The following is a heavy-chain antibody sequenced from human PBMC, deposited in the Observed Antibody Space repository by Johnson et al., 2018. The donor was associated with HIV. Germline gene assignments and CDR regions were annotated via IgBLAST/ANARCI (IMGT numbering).Heavy chain of an antibody. D-gene: IGHD2-15*01. CDR1: GFTFSSYA. CDR2: ISYDGSNK. J-gene: IGHJ3*02. CDR3: ARVAPSHDAFDI. V-gene: IGHV3-30-3*01. Sequence: QEQLVESGGGLVQPGRSLRLSCAASGFTFSSYAMHWVRQAPGKGLEWVAVISYDGSNKYYADSVKGRFTISRDNSKNTLYLQMHSLRAEDPAVYYCARVAPSHDAFDIWGQGTMVTVSS.